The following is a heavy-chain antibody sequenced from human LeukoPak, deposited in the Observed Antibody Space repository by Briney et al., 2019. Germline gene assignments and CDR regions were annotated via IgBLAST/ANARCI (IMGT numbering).Heavy chain of an antibody. Sequence: VASVKVSCKASGGTFSSYTISWVRQAPGQGLEWMGRIIPILGIANYAQKFQGRVTITADKSTSSAYMELSSLRSEDTAVYYCAKTPGIAAAGINYWGQGTLVTVSS. D-gene: IGHD6-13*01. CDR2: IIPILGIA. J-gene: IGHJ4*02. V-gene: IGHV1-69*02. CDR3: AKTPGIAAAGINY. CDR1: GGTFSSYT.